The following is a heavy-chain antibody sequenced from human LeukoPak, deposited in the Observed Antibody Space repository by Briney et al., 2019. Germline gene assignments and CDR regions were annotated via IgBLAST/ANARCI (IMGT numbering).Heavy chain of an antibody. CDR3: ARGTAAGFDAFDI. D-gene: IGHD6-13*01. CDR2: IYYSGST. V-gene: IGHV4-31*03. J-gene: IGHJ3*02. Sequence: SQTLSLTCTVSGGSISSGGYYWSWIRQHPGKGLEWIGYIYYSGSTYYNPSLKSRVTISVDTSKNQFSLKLSSVTAADTAVYYCARGTAAGFDAFDIWGQGTMVTVSS. CDR1: GGSISSGGYY.